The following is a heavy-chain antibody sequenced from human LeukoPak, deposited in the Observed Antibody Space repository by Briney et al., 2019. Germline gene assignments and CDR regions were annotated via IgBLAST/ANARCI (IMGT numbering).Heavy chain of an antibody. CDR3: ARGYCSGDPCYLDY. Sequence: GESLKISCKGSGFIFTNYWIGWVRQLPGKGLEWMGTIYPVDFDTRYSPSFQGQVTISADKSISTAYLQWSSLKASDTAMYYCARGYCSGDPCYLDYWGQGTLVTVSS. CDR1: GFIFTNYW. J-gene: IGHJ4*02. CDR2: IYPVDFDT. V-gene: IGHV5-51*01. D-gene: IGHD2-15*01.